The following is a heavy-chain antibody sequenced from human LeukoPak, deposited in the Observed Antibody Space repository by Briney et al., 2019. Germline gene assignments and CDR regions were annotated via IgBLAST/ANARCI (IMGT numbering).Heavy chain of an antibody. V-gene: IGHV3-7*01. J-gene: IGHJ4*02. CDR3: ARRGIYCSSTSCFY. CDR1: GFMFSSYW. CDR2: IKEDGSEK. D-gene: IGHD2-2*01. Sequence: HPGGSLRLSCAASGFMFSSYWMSWVRQAPGKGLEWVADIKEDGSEKSYVDSVKGRFTISRDNAKNSLYLQMNTLRAEDTAVYYCARRGIYCSSTSCFYWGQGTLVTVSS.